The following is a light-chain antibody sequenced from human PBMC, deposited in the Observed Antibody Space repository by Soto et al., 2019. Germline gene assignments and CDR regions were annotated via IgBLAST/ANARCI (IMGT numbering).Light chain of an antibody. Sequence: IQMTQSPSSLSASEGDRVTITCRASQSISNYLNWYQQKPGKAPELLIYAASSLQSGVPSRFSGSGSGTDLTLTISSLQPEDFATYYCQQYNSYSLTWAFGQGTKVDI. V-gene: IGKV1-39*01. J-gene: IGKJ1*01. CDR3: QQYNSYSLTWA. CDR1: QSISNY. CDR2: AAS.